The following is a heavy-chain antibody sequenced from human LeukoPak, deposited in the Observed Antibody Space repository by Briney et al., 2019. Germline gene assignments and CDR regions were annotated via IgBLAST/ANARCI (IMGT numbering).Heavy chain of an antibody. CDR2: INPKSGGT. CDR3: ATVTSSSWGNWFDP. D-gene: IGHD6-13*01. Sequence: ASVKVSCKASGYTFTGYYMHWVRQAPGQGLEWMGWINPKSGGTNYAQKFQGRVTMTRDTSISTAYMELSRLRSDDTAVYYCATVTSSSWGNWFDPWGQGTLVTVSS. J-gene: IGHJ5*02. CDR1: GYTFTGYY. V-gene: IGHV1-2*02.